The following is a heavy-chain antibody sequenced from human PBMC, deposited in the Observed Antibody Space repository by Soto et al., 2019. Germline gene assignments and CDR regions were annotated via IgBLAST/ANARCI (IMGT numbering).Heavy chain of an antibody. Sequence: ASVKVSCKASGYTFTSYAMHWVRQAPGQRLEWMGWINAGNGNTKYSQKFQGRVTITRDTSASTAYMELSSLRSEDTAVYYCARDIVATSQFDYWGQGTLVTVSS. CDR3: ARDIVATSQFDY. CDR2: INAGNGNT. CDR1: GYTFTSYA. J-gene: IGHJ4*02. V-gene: IGHV1-3*01. D-gene: IGHD5-12*01.